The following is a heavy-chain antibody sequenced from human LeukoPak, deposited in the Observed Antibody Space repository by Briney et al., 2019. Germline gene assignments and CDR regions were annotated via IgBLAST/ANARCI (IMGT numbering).Heavy chain of an antibody. Sequence: GRSLRLSCAASGFTFSSYGMHWVRQAPGKGLEWVSAISGGGGATFYADSVKGRFTISRDNSKNTLYLQMNGLRAEDTAVYYCAKDRRGNAPRGAFDIWGQGTMVTVSS. D-gene: IGHD1-1*01. CDR2: ISGGGGAT. V-gene: IGHV3-23*01. J-gene: IGHJ3*02. CDR3: AKDRRGNAPRGAFDI. CDR1: GFTFSSYG.